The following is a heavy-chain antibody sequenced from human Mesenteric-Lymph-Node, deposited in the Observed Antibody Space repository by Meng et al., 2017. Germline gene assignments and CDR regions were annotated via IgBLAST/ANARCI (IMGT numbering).Heavy chain of an antibody. D-gene: IGHD2-21*01. J-gene: IGHJ4*02. Sequence: EVQLLESGGGLVQPGGSLRLSCAASGFTFSSYAMSWVRQAPGKGLEWVSTISGSGGSTYYADSVKGRFTISRDKSKNTLFLQMNSLTFEDTAVYFCARGGIQMWSQFDHWGQGILVTVSS. V-gene: IGHV3-23*01. CDR1: GFTFSSYA. CDR3: ARGGIQMWSQFDH. CDR2: ISGSGGST.